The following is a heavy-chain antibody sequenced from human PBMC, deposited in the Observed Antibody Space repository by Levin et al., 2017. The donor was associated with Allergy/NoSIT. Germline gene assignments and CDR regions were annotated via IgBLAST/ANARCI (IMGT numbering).Heavy chain of an antibody. J-gene: IGHJ4*02. CDR2: VSGDGLLT. V-gene: IGHV3-23*01. CDR3: AKTGGYISAGFDA. D-gene: IGHD5-18*01. Sequence: QRGESLKISCAASGFTISDYAMAWVRQAPGKGLDWVSGVSGDGLLTYYVDSVKGRFTISRDKSKNTLYLQMSSLRTEDTAFYSCAKTGGYISAGFDAWGQGTLVTVAS. CDR1: GFTISDYA.